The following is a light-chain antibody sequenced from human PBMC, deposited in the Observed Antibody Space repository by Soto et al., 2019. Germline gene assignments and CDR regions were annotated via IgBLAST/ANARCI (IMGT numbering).Light chain of an antibody. J-gene: IGKJ1*01. CDR1: QSISSNF. V-gene: IGKV3-20*01. CDR3: QQYGGSPRT. Sequence: IVLTQSPGTLSFSPGEGATLSCRASQSISSNFLAWYQQKRGQAPRLLIHGASNRATGIPDRFSGSGSGKDFTLTITRLEPEDFAVYYCQQYGGSPRTFGQGTKVDIX. CDR2: GAS.